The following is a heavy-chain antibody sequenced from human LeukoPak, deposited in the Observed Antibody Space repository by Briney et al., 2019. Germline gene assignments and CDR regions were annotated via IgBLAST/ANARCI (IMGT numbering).Heavy chain of an antibody. CDR3: TRVGYIDEGIDY. CDR1: GFPFSSYW. J-gene: IGHJ4*02. CDR2: IKQDGSKK. Sequence: GGSLRLSCVASGFPFSSYWMTWVRQAPGKGLEWVANIKQDGSKKSYVDSVKGRFTISRDNAKNSLCLQMNSLRAEDTAIYYCTRVGYIDEGIDYWGQGTLVTVSS. D-gene: IGHD5-24*01. V-gene: IGHV3-7*04.